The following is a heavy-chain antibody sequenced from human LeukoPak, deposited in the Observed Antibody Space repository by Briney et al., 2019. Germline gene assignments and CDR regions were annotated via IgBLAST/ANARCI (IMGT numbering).Heavy chain of an antibody. CDR3: AGGRWELGWFDP. CDR2: IYYSGST. Sequence: PSETLSLTCTVSGGSISSSSYYWGWIRQPPGKGLEWIGSIYYSGSTYYNPSLKSRVTISVDTSKNQFSLKLSSVTAADTAVYYCAGGRWELGWFDPWGQGTLVTVSS. CDR1: GGSISSSSYY. J-gene: IGHJ5*02. D-gene: IGHD3-10*01. V-gene: IGHV4-39*01.